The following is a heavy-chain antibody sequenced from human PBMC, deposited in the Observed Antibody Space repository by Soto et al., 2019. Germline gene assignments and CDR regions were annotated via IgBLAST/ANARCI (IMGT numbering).Heavy chain of an antibody. Sequence: EVQPVGSGGGLVQPGGSLRLSCVASGFTFRTYWMTWVRQAPGKGLEWVANIKQDGSEKYYGDSVRGRFAISRDNAKNSLYLQMNSLRVEDTAVYYCARDGLYCTYANCRGDAYDVWDQGTMVTVSS. CDR2: IKQDGSEK. V-gene: IGHV3-7*04. D-gene: IGHD2-8*01. CDR1: GFTFRTYW. J-gene: IGHJ3*01. CDR3: ARDGLYCTYANCRGDAYDV.